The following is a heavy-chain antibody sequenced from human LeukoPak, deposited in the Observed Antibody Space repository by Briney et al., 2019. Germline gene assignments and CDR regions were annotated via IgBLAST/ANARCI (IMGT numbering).Heavy chain of an antibody. V-gene: IGHV4-39*01. D-gene: IGHD3-9*01. Sequence: PSETLSLTCSVSGGSISSSSYYWGWIRQPPGKGLEWIGSIHYRGNTYYNPSLKSRVTISVDTSKNQPSLKLRSVTAADTAVYYCASTYYDILTGYYPYFDYWGQGTLVTVSS. J-gene: IGHJ4*02. CDR3: ASTYYDILTGYYPYFDY. CDR1: GGSISSSSYY. CDR2: IHYRGNT.